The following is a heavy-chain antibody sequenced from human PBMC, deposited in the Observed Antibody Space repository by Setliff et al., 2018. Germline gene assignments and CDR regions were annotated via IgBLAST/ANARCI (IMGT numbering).Heavy chain of an antibody. Sequence: ASETLSLTCAVYGGSFSGYYWSWIRQPPGKGPEWIGEINQSGSTNYNPSLKSRVTMSVDTSKNQFSLKLSSVTAADTAVYYCARTPVVVTLRNAFDIWGQGTVVTVSS. D-gene: IGHD2-21*02. CDR1: GGSFSGYY. CDR2: INQSGST. CDR3: ARTPVVVTLRNAFDI. V-gene: IGHV4-34*01. J-gene: IGHJ3*02.